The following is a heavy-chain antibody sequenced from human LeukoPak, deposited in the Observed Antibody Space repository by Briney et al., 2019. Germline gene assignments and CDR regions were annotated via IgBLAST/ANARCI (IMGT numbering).Heavy chain of an antibody. CDR3: ARGRDYYDSSGYDY. V-gene: IGHV4-59*06. J-gene: IGHJ4*02. D-gene: IGHD3-22*01. CDR1: GGSISSYY. CDR2: IYYSGST. Sequence: PSETLSLTCTVSGGSISSYYWSWIRQPAGKGLEWIGYIYYSGSTYYNPSLKSRVTISVDTSKNQFSLKLSSVTAADTAVYYCARGRDYYDSSGYDYWGQGTLVTVSS.